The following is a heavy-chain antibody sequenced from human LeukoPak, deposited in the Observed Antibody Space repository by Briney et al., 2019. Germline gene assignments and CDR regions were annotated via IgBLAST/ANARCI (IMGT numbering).Heavy chain of an antibody. V-gene: IGHV4-61*05. CDR2: IYVTGT. J-gene: IGHJ6*03. Sequence: PSETLSLTCTVSGDSISSSSYYWGWIRQPPGKGLEWIGYIYVTGTRYNPYLQSRVTISVDRSRNQFFLKMSSVTAADTAVYYCARHIGGGIEDMDVWGKGTKVIVSS. CDR3: ARHIGGGIEDMDV. D-gene: IGHD3-16*02. CDR1: GDSISSSSYY.